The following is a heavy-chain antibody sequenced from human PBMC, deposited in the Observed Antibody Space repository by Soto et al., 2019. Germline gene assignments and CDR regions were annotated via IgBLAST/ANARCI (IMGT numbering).Heavy chain of an antibody. Sequence: GGSLRLSCAASGFSFRNAWMSWVRQAPGKGLEWVGHIKSQGDGGTRDYAAPAKGRFTISRDDSKNTLLLQMNSLKNEDTAEYFCTTDLQAYCDGTTCYAGNYYYDDMDVWGQGTTVTVSS. D-gene: IGHD2-2*01. V-gene: IGHV3-15*01. CDR2: IKSQGDGGTR. CDR3: TTDLQAYCDGTTCYAGNYYYDDMDV. CDR1: GFSFRNAW. J-gene: IGHJ6*02.